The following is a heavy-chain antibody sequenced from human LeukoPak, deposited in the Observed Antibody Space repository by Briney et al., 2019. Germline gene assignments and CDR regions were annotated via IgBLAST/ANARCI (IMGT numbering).Heavy chain of an antibody. CDR1: GYTFTSYD. V-gene: IGHV1-8*01. D-gene: IGHD1-1*01. J-gene: IGHJ4*02. CDR3: ARVPRESNSH. CDR2: MNPNSGNT. Sequence: ASVKVSCKASGYTFTSYDINWVRQATGQGPEWMGYMNPNSGNTGYAQKFQGRVTMTRDTSISTAYMELSSLRFDDSAIYYCARVPRESNSHWGQGTLVTVSS.